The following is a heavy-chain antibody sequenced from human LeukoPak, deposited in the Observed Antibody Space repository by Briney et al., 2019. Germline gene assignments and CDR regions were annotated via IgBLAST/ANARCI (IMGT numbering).Heavy chain of an antibody. V-gene: IGHV3-23*01. D-gene: IGHD3-22*01. J-gene: IGHJ2*01. CDR3: AKDYDSSGWTYWYFDL. CDR2: ISGSGGGT. CDR1: GFTFSSYA. Sequence: GGSLRLSCAASGFTFSSYAMSWVRQAPGKGLEWVSAISGSGGGTYYADSVKGRFTISRDNSKNTLYLQMNSLRAEDTAVYYCAKDYDSSGWTYWYFDLWGRGTLVTVSS.